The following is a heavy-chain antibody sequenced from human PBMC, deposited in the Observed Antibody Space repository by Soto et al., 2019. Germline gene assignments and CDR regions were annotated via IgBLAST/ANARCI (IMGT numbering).Heavy chain of an antibody. CDR1: GYTFTNYY. V-gene: IGHV1-46*03. Sequence: ASVKVSCKASGYTFTNYYMHWVRQAPGQGLEWMGIINPSGGSTSYAQKFQGRVTMTRDTSTSTVYMELSSLRSEDTAVYYCARPYCSSTSCYARQSYYFDYWGQGTLVTVSS. CDR3: ARPYCSSTSCYARQSYYFDY. CDR2: INPSGGST. D-gene: IGHD2-2*01. J-gene: IGHJ4*02.